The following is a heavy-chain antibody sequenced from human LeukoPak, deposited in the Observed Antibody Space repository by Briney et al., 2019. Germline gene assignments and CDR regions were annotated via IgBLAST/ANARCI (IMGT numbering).Heavy chain of an antibody. J-gene: IGHJ6*03. D-gene: IGHD6-13*01. CDR1: GFTFSNAW. Sequence: GGSLRLSCAASGFTFSNAWMSWVRQAPGKGLEWVGRIKSKTDGGTTDYAAPVKGRFTISRDDSKNTLYLQMNSLKTEDTAVYYCTTASSSSKYYYMDVWGKGTTVTVSS. V-gene: IGHV3-15*01. CDR2: IKSKTDGGTT. CDR3: TTASSSSKYYYMDV.